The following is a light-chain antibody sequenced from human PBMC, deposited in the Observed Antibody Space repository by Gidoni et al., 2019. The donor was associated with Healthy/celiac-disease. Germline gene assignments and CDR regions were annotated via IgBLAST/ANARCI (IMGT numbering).Light chain of an antibody. J-gene: IGKJ4*01. CDR3: LQHNSSPLT. Sequence: DIQMTQSPSSLSASVGDRVSITCRASQGIGNDLGWYQQKPGKAPKRLIYAASSLRSGVPSRFSGSGSGTEFTLTISSLQPEDFATYYCLQHNSSPLTFGGGTKVEIK. CDR1: QGIGND. V-gene: IGKV1-17*01. CDR2: AAS.